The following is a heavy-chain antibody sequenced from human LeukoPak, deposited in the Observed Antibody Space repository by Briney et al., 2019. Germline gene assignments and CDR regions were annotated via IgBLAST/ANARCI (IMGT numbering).Heavy chain of an antibody. CDR3: ARARPWNSSRSYYFGMDV. D-gene: IGHD1/OR15-1a*01. Sequence: PGGSLRLSCAASGFTFSSYAMSWVCQAPGKGLEWVSAISGSGGSTYYADSVKGRFTISRDNSKNTLYLQMNSLRDEDTAVYYCARARPWNSSRSYYFGMDVWGHGTTVTVSS. CDR1: GFTFSSYA. CDR2: ISGSGGST. J-gene: IGHJ6*02. V-gene: IGHV3-23*01.